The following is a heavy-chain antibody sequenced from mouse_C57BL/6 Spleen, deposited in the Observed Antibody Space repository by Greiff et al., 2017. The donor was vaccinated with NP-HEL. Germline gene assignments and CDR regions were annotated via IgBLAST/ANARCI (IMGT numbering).Heavy chain of an antibody. CDR2: INPNNGGT. Sequence: VQLQQSGPELVKPGASVKIPCKASGYTFTDYNMDWVKQSHGKSLEWIGDINPNNGGTIYTQNFKGKATLTVDKSSSTAYMELRSLTSEDTAVYYCARFYGSTDWYFDVWGTGTTVTVSS. V-gene: IGHV1-18*01. CDR1: GYTFTDYN. J-gene: IGHJ1*03. CDR3: ARFYGSTDWYFDV. D-gene: IGHD1-1*01.